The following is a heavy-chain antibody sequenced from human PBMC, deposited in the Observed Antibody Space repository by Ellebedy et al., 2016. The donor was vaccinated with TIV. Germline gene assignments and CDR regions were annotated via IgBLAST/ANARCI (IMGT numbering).Heavy chain of an antibody. CDR2: IGRGGFVT. CDR1: GFTFSNSV. Sequence: GESLKISCASSGFTFSNSVMRWDRQPPGKGLEWVSTIGRGGFVTFYADCVKGRVTISRDNSENALDLQMNSLRAEDTALYYCAKGDIDSGYVNWGQGTLVTVSS. CDR3: AKGDIDSGYVN. J-gene: IGHJ1*01. V-gene: IGHV3-23*01. D-gene: IGHD5-12*01.